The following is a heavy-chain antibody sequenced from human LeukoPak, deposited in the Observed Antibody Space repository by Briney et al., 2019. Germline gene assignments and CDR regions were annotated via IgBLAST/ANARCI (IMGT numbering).Heavy chain of an antibody. Sequence: SETLSLTCTVSGGSISSYYWSWIRQPPGKGLEWIGEINQGGRMYHNPSLKSRVTISADTSKKYFSLTLSSVTAADTAVYYCARGSHSARMNVWGQGTTVTVSS. CDR2: INQGGRM. CDR3: ARGSHSARMNV. J-gene: IGHJ6*02. D-gene: IGHD6-13*01. CDR1: GGSISSYY. V-gene: IGHV4-34*01.